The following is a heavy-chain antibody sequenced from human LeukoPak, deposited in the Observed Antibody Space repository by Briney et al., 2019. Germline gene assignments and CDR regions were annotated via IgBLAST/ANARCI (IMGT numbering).Heavy chain of an antibody. D-gene: IGHD5-18*01. J-gene: IGHJ4*02. V-gene: IGHV3-7*03. CDR1: GFTFSSYG. CDR2: IKQDGSEK. Sequence: PGGSLRLSCAASGFTFSSYGMSWVRQAPGKGLEWVANIKQDGSEKYYVDSVKGRFTISRDNAKNSLYLQINSLRADDTAVYYCARGYRTFDDWGQGTLVTVSS. CDR3: ARGYRTFDD.